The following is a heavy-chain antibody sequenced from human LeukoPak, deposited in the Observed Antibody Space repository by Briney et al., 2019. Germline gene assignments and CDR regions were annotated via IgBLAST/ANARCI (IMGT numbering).Heavy chain of an antibody. CDR2: ISSVSNYI. CDR1: GFTFSSYS. CDR3: ARGSDGGWYGMFDY. Sequence: GGSLRLSCAASGFTFSSYSMNWVRQAPGKGLEWVSYISSVSNYIYYADSVKGRFTISRDGAKNLLYLQMNTLRAGDTAVYYCARGSDGGWYGMFDYWGQGTLVTVSS. D-gene: IGHD6-19*01. J-gene: IGHJ4*02. V-gene: IGHV3-21*06.